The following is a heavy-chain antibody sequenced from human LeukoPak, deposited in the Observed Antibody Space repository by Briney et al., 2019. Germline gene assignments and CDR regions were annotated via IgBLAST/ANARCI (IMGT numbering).Heavy chain of an antibody. CDR3: AKDSTAPISITMVRGRWYFDY. D-gene: IGHD3-10*01. J-gene: IGHJ4*02. Sequence: GGSLRLSCAASGFTFSDYSMHWVRQAPGKGLNWVAFIRYDGNNKYYADSVKGRFTISRDNSKNTLYLQMNSLRAEDTAVYYCAKDSTAPISITMVRGRWYFDYWGQGTLVTVSS. CDR2: IRYDGNNK. CDR1: GFTFSDYS. V-gene: IGHV3-30*02.